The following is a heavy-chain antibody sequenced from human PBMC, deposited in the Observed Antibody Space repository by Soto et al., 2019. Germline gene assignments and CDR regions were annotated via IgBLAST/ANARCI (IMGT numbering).Heavy chain of an antibody. J-gene: IGHJ5*02. CDR1: GGSISSGDYY. CDR2: IYYSGST. CDR3: ARAQPNKYNWFDP. D-gene: IGHD2-8*01. Sequence: SETLSLTCTVSGGSISSGDYYWSWIRQPPGKGLEWIGYIYYSGSTYYNPSLKSRVTISVDTSKNQFSLKLSSVTAADTAVYYCARAQPNKYNWFDPWGQGTLVTVSS. V-gene: IGHV4-30-4*01.